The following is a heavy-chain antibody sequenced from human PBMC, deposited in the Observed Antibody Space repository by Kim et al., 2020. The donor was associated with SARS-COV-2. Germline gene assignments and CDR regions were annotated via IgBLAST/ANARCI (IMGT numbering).Heavy chain of an antibody. CDR3: AVERATIMD. CDR2: GIP. D-gene: IGHD5-12*01. Sequence: GIPSYNPPLKSPVTISVDTSNNQFSLKLSSVTAADTAVYFCAVERATIMDWGQGILVSVSS. J-gene: IGHJ4*02. V-gene: IGHV4-59*01.